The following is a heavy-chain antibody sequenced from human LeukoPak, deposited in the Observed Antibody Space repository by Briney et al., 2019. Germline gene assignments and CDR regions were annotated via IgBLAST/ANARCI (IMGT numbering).Heavy chain of an antibody. Sequence: GGSLRLSCAASGFTVSSYYMSWVRQAPGKGLEWVSVIYSGGSTYYADSVKGRFTISRDNSKNTLYLQMNSLRAEDTAVYYCAREYSSSAVDYWGQGTLVTVSS. D-gene: IGHD6-6*01. CDR3: AREYSSSAVDY. J-gene: IGHJ4*02. CDR2: IYSGGST. V-gene: IGHV3-66*02. CDR1: GFTVSSYY.